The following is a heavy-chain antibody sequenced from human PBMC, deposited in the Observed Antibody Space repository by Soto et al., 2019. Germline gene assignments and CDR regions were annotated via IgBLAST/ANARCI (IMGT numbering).Heavy chain of an antibody. CDR2: INHSGST. CDR1: GGSFSGYY. D-gene: IGHD6-13*01. V-gene: IGHV4-34*01. J-gene: IGHJ5*02. CDR3: ARGAHIAAAGT. Sequence: PSETLSLTCAVYGGSFSGYYRSWIRQPPGKGLEWIGEINHSGSTNYNPSLKSRVTISVDTSKNQFSLKLSSVTAADTAVYYCARGAHIAAAGTWGQGTLVTVSS.